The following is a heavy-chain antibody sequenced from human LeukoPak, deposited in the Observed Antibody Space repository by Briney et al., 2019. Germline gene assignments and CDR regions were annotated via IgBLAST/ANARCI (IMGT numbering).Heavy chain of an antibody. J-gene: IGHJ4*02. CDR2: IYYSGST. CDR1: GGSFSSSSYY. V-gene: IGHV4-39*01. Sequence: PSETLSLTCTVSGGSFSSSSYYWGWIRQAPGKGLEWIGSIYYSGSTYYNPSLTSRVTISVDPSKNQFSLKLSSVTAADTAVYYCARHLGYDFWSGYYAWESDYWGQGTLVTVSS. D-gene: IGHD3-3*01. CDR3: ARHLGYDFWSGYYAWESDY.